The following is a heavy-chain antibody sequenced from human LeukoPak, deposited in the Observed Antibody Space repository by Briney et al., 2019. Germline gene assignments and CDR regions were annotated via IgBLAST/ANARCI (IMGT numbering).Heavy chain of an antibody. Sequence: GRSLRLSCAASGLTFDDYAMHWVRQAPGKGLEWVSGISWNSGSIGYADSVKGRFTISRDNAKNSLYLQMNSLRAEDTALYYCAEAPMSRTGYYYGMDVWGQGTTVTVSS. CDR2: ISWNSGSI. D-gene: IGHD3-10*02. J-gene: IGHJ6*02. V-gene: IGHV3-9*01. CDR1: GLTFDDYA. CDR3: AEAPMSRTGYYYGMDV.